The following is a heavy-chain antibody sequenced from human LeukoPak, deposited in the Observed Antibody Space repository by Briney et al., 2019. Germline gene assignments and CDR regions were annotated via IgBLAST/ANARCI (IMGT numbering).Heavy chain of an antibody. V-gene: IGHV2-70*01. D-gene: IGHD3-10*01. CDR2: IDWDDDK. Sequence: RESGPALVKPTQTLPLTCTFSGFSLRTSGMCVSLIRQPPGKALEWLALIDWDDDKYYSTSLKTRLTISKDTSKNQVVLTMTNMDPVDTATYYCVRGSGSSIDYWGQGTLVTVSS. CDR3: VRGSGSSIDY. CDR1: GFSLRTSGMC. J-gene: IGHJ4*02.